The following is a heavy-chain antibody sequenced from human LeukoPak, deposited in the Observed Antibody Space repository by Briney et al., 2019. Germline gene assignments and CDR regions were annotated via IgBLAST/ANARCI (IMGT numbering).Heavy chain of an antibody. V-gene: IGHV4-39*07. D-gene: IGHD2-8*01. CDR2: IYYSGST. CDR3: ARERRGSCSNGVCREYLES. J-gene: IGHJ4*02. CDR1: GGPISSSNNY. Sequence: SETLSLTCSVSGGPISSSNNYWGWIRQPPGKGLEWIGSIYYSGSTYYNPSLKSRVTISVDTSKNQFSLKLSSVTAADTALYYCARERRGSCSNGVCREYLESWGQGTLVTVSS.